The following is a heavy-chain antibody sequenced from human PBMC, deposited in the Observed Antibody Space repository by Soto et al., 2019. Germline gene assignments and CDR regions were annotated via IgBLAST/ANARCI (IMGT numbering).Heavy chain of an antibody. CDR3: ARADRTLVTSYSLDV. D-gene: IGHD2-21*02. V-gene: IGHV4-34*01. CDR2: INHSGTI. CDR1: GGSFSGYY. J-gene: IGHJ6*02. Sequence: SDTLSLTCAVYGGSFSGYYWTWIRHPPGKGLEWNAEINHSGTINFNPSLKSRLTISLDTSKKHFSLKLSSVTDADAAAYYCARADRTLVTSYSLDVWGQGTTVTVSS.